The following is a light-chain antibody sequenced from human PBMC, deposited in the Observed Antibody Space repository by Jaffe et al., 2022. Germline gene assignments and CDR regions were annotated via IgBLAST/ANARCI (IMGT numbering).Light chain of an antibody. V-gene: IGLV2-23*02. CDR1: SNDVGSYNL. CDR2: EVT. Sequence: QSALTQPASVSGSPGQSITISCTGTSNDVGSYNLVSWYQQHPGKVPKLIIYEVTKGPSGVSSRFSGSKSGNTASLTISGLQAEDEADYYCCSYAAGRTLIFGGGTKLTVL. J-gene: IGLJ2*01. CDR3: CSYAAGRTLI.